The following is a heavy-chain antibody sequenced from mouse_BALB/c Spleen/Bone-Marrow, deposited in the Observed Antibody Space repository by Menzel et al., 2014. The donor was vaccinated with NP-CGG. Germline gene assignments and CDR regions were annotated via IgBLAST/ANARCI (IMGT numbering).Heavy chain of an antibody. Sequence: VQLQQPGPELVKPGASVKISCKASGYSFTGYFMNWVKQSHGKSLEWIGRINPYNGATSYNQNFKDKASLTVDKSSSTAYMELHSLTSEDSAVYYCARKGNYGWFAYWGQGTLVTVSA. D-gene: IGHD2-1*01. CDR1: GYSFTGYF. CDR3: ARKGNYGWFAY. V-gene: IGHV1-37*01. CDR2: INPYNGAT. J-gene: IGHJ3*01.